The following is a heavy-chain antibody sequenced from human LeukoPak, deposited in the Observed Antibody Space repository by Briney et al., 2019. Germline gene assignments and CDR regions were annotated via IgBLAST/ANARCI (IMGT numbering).Heavy chain of an antibody. CDR2: ISAYNGKT. CDR3: ASRRYDSSGYYSAEGAFDI. D-gene: IGHD3-22*01. Sequence: ASVKVSCKISGYTFTHYGISWVRQAPGQGLEWMGWISAYNGKTNYAQKLQGRVTMTTDTSTSTAYMELRSPRSDDTAVYYCASRRYDSSGYYSAEGAFDIWGQGTMVTVSS. J-gene: IGHJ3*02. V-gene: IGHV1-18*01. CDR1: GYTFTHYG.